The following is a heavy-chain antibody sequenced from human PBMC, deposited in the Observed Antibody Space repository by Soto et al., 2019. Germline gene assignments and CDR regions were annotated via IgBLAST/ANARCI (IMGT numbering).Heavy chain of an antibody. CDR1: GYTFTSYY. Sequence: ASVKVSCKASGYTFTSYYMHWVRQAPGQGLEWMGIINPSGGSTSYAQKLQGRVTMTTDTSTSTAYMELRSLRSDDTAVYYCARQEDTAMARTDYWGQGTLVTVSS. V-gene: IGHV1-46*01. CDR3: ARQEDTAMARTDY. CDR2: INPSGGST. J-gene: IGHJ4*02. D-gene: IGHD5-18*01.